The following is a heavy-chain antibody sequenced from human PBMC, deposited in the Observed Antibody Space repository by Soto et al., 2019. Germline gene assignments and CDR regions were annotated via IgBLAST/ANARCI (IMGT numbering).Heavy chain of an antibody. CDR1: GATFSAYA. CDR3: VGGLTAPTAGVY. J-gene: IGHJ4*02. D-gene: IGHD1-20*01. V-gene: IGHV1-69*13. Sequence: SVWVSCKASGATFSAYAISWVRQAPGQGLEWMGGIIPTYVTQKYAQKFQGRVKVTADEFRATAYMELSSLRSEDTAVYYCVGGLTAPTAGVYCGQGTQVTVSS. CDR2: IIPTYVTQ.